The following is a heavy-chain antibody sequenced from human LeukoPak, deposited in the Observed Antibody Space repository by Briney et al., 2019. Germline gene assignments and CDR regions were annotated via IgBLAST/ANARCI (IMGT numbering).Heavy chain of an antibody. D-gene: IGHD6-19*01. CDR1: GYSFSTYP. V-gene: IGHV3-64D*06. J-gene: IGHJ4*02. Sequence: GGSLRLSCSASGYSFSTYPMYWVCQAPGKGLEYVSAINNFGDNTYYADSVKGRFTSSRDNSNNTLYLQMISLRPEDTAVYSCGYPNLAVAGTRYFDYWGQGTLVTVSS. CDR2: INNFGDNT. CDR3: GYPNLAVAGTRYFDY.